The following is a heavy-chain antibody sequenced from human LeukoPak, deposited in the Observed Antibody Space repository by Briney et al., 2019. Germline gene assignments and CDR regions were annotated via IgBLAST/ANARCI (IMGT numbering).Heavy chain of an antibody. CDR3: AKRNTMIRGGPCFDH. J-gene: IGHJ4*02. D-gene: IGHD3-10*01. CDR2: IFGTGDTT. V-gene: IGHV3-23*01. Sequence: GGSLRLSCAASGFTFSSYAMNWVRQAPGKGLEWVSIIFGTGDTTYYADSVKGRFTVSRDDSKNTLYLQMNDLRPEDTAKYYCAKRNTMIRGGPCFDHWGQGLLVTVSS. CDR1: GFTFSSYA.